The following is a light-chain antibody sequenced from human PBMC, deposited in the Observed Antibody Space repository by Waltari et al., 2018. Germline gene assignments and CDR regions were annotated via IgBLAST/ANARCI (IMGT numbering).Light chain of an antibody. J-gene: IGKJ3*01. V-gene: IGKV1-9*01. Sequence: DIQLTQSPSFLSASVGDRVTISCRASQGINNHLAWYQQKPGKAPKLLIYVASTWQSGVPSRFSGSGSGTEFTLTISSLQPEDFAIYYCQQLNSYPFTFGPGTKVDIK. CDR1: QGINNH. CDR3: QQLNSYPFT. CDR2: VAS.